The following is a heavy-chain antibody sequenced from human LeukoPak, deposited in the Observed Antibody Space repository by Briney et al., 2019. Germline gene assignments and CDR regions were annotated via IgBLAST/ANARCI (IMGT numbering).Heavy chain of an antibody. Sequence: GGSLRLSCEASGFTFSNYAVSRVRQAPGTGLEWVSTISESGDATWHIDSVKGRFTISRDNSKNTLSLQMNNLRPEDTAVYYCAKDSWSRNGIYDAFDIWGQGSMVTVSS. J-gene: IGHJ3*02. CDR1: GFTFSNYA. CDR3: AKDSWSRNGIYDAFDI. CDR2: ISESGDAT. V-gene: IGHV3-23*01. D-gene: IGHD2-8*01.